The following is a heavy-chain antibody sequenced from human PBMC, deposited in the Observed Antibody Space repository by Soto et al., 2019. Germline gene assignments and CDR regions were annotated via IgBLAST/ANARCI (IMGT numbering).Heavy chain of an antibody. CDR1: GASISSRDW. Sequence: SETLSLTCAVSGASISSRDWWNWVRQSPGGGLEWIGEIYHTGTTHYSPSLKGRVAILVDKSKNQFSLKLNFVTAADTAIYFCARGYLGSGRLDYWGQGSLVTVSS. CDR2: IYHTGTT. D-gene: IGHD3-10*01. CDR3: ARGYLGSGRLDY. V-gene: IGHV4-4*02. J-gene: IGHJ4*02.